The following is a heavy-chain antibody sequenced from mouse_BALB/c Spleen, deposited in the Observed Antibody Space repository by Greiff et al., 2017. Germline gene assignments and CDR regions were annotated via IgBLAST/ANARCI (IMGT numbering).Heavy chain of an antibody. V-gene: IGHV5-6-5*01. D-gene: IGHD2-1*01. CDR3: AREVYYGNYGGFAY. CDR1: VFTFSSYA. CDR2: ISSGGST. J-gene: IGHJ3*01. Sequence: DVMLVESGGGLVKSGGSLKLSCAASVFTFSSYAISWVRQTPAKRLEWVASISSGGSTYYPASVKGRFTISRDNARNILYLQMSSLRSEDTAMYYCAREVYYGNYGGFAYWGQGTLVTVSA.